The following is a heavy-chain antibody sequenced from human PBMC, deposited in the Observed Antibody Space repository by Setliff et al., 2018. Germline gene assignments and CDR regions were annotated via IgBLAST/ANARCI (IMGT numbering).Heavy chain of an antibody. CDR2: IYTDGTT. D-gene: IGHD2-8*01. V-gene: IGHV4-61*02. Sequence: KTSETLSLTCTVSGASLRSGSNYWGWFRQPAGKGLEWIGRIYTDGTTNYTSMNHFSLRMTSVSAADTAVYYCAKEHVVISFVTNTHHHYGMDVWGQGTTVTVSS. CDR3: AKEHVVISFVTNTHHHYGMDV. CDR1: GASLRSGSNY. J-gene: IGHJ6*02.